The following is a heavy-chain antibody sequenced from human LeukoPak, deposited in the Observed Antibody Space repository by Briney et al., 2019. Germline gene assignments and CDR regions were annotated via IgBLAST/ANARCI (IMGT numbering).Heavy chain of an antibody. V-gene: IGHV3-11*06. CDR2: ISSSSSYT. CDR1: GFTFSDYY. J-gene: IGHJ4*02. D-gene: IGHD3/OR15-3a*01. CDR3: ARWTGTGASEY. Sequence: GGSLRLSCAASGFTFSDYYMSWIRQAPGKGLEWVSYISSSSSYTNYADSVKGRFTISRDNGKNSLYLQMNSLRAEDTAVYYCARWTGTGASEYWGQGTLVTVSS.